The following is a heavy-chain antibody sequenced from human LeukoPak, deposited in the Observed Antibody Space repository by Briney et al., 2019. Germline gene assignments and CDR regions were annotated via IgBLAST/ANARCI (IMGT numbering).Heavy chain of an antibody. CDR3: AKSLCSSTSCYSEENDAFDI. CDR2: ISYDGSNK. Sequence: PGGSLRLSCAASRFTFSSYGMHWVRQAPGKGLEWVAVISYDGSNKYYADSVKGRFTISRDNSKNTLYLQMNSLRAEDTAVYYCAKSLCSSTSCYSEENDAFDIWGQGTMVTVSS. D-gene: IGHD2-2*01. CDR1: RFTFSSYG. J-gene: IGHJ3*02. V-gene: IGHV3-30*18.